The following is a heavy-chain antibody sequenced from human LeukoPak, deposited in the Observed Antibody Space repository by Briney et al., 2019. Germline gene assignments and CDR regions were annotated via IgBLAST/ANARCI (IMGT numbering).Heavy chain of an antibody. CDR2: IKQDGSEK. CDR1: GFTFSSYW. CDR3: ARGDFTYYYDSSGYRD. Sequence: WGSLRLSCAASGFTFSSYWMSWVRQAPGKGLEWVANIKQDGSEKYYVDSVKGRFTISRDNAKNSLYLQMNSLRAEDTAVYYCARGDFTYYYDSSGYRDWGQGTLVTVSS. J-gene: IGHJ4*02. V-gene: IGHV3-7*04. D-gene: IGHD3-22*01.